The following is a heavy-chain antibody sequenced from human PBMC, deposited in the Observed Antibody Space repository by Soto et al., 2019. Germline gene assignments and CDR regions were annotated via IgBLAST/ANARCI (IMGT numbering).Heavy chain of an antibody. Sequence: QVQLQESGPGLLRPSQTLSLTCTVSGGSISSGGYYWSWIRQYPGLDLEWIGSVYYTGSTYYKRPLKSRVTMSVDSSRNQFSLMLSSVTAADTAVSYCAREYSSGWYGYFQHWGQGTLVTVSS. J-gene: IGHJ1*01. CDR2: VYYTGST. CDR1: GGSISSGGYY. D-gene: IGHD6-19*01. V-gene: IGHV4-31*03. CDR3: AREYSSGWYGYFQH.